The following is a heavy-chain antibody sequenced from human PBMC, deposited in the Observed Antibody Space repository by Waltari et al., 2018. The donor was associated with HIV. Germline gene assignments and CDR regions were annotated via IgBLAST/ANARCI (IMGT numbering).Heavy chain of an antibody. Sequence: QVQLQQWGAGLLKPSETLSLTCAVYGGSFSGYYWSWIRQPPGKGLEWIGEINHSGSTNYNPSLKSRVTISVDTSKNQFSLKLSSVTAAYTAVYYCARGPMRYYYGMDVWGQGTTVTVSS. J-gene: IGHJ6*02. CDR2: INHSGST. CDR1: GGSFSGYY. CDR3: ARGPMRYYYGMDV. V-gene: IGHV4-34*01.